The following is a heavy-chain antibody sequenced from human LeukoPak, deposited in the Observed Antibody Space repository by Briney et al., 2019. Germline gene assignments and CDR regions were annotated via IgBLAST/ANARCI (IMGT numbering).Heavy chain of an antibody. CDR2: ISSSSSYI. D-gene: IGHD4-17*01. V-gene: IGHV3-21*01. J-gene: IGHJ5*02. CDR3: ARADSYGASDWFDP. Sequence: GGSLRLSCAASGFTFSSYSMNWVRQAPGKGLEWVSSISSSSSYIYYADSVKGRFTISRDNAKNSLYLQMNSLRAEDTAVYYCARADSYGASDWFDPWGQGTLVTVSS. CDR1: GFTFSSYS.